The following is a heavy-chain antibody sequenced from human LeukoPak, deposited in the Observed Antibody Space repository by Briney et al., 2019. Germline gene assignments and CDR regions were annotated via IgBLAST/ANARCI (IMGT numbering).Heavy chain of an antibody. V-gene: IGHV4-39*01. D-gene: IGHD2-2*01. CDR2: IYYSGST. CDR1: GGSISSSSYY. Sequence: SETLSLTCTVSGGSISSSSYYWGWIRQPPGKGLEWIGSIYYSGSTYYNPSLKSRVTISVDTSKNQFSLKLSSVTAADTAVYYCARHREDVVVPAAMGAFDIWGQGTMVTVSS. J-gene: IGHJ3*02. CDR3: ARHREDVVVPAAMGAFDI.